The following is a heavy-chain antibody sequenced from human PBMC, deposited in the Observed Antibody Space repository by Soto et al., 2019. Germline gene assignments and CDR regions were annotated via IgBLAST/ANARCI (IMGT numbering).Heavy chain of an antibody. CDR2: IRIDSNHI. Sequence: EVHLVESGGGLVQPGGSLRLSCAASGFIFTSYSMNWVRQAPGKGLEWLSYIRIDSNHIGYADSVRGRFTISSDIAKYSLYLQMNSLRDEDTAVYYCARDLSYAFDYWGQGTLVTVSS. D-gene: IGHD1-26*01. CDR1: GFIFTSYS. CDR3: ARDLSYAFDY. V-gene: IGHV3-48*02. J-gene: IGHJ4*02.